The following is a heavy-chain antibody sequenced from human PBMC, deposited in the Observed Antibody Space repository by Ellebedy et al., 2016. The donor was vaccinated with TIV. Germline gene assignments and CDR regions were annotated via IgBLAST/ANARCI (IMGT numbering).Heavy chain of an antibody. D-gene: IGHD2-2*01. CDR2: INFDGSIT. Sequence: GGSLRLXXAASGFTFSSYGMHWVRQAPGKGLVWVSVINFDGSITTYADSVKGRFTISRDNAKNTVYLEMSNLRAEDTAIYFCARGGLGVVVVPTPLDHWGQGTLVTVSS. V-gene: IGHV3-74*01. CDR3: ARGGLGVVVVPTPLDH. CDR1: GFTFSSYG. J-gene: IGHJ4*02.